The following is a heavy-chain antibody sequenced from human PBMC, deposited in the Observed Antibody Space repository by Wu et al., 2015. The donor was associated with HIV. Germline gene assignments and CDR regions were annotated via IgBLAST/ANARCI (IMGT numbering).Heavy chain of an antibody. J-gene: IGHJ4*02. D-gene: IGHD4-17*01. Sequence: QVQLVQSGAEVKKPGASVKVSCQTSGYTSTGHYTHWVRQAPGHRPEWMGWMNPNSGGTTYAPKFQGRVTVTRDTSMKAVYMELSSLRSGDTAIYYCARDAAPITTEFDFWGQGTLITVSS. V-gene: IGHV1-2*07. CDR1: GYTSTGHY. CDR2: MNPNSGGT. CDR3: ARDAAPITTEFDF.